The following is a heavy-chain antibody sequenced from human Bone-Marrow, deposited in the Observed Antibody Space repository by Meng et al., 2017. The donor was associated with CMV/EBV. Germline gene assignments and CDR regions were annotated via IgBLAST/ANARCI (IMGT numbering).Heavy chain of an antibody. V-gene: IGHV3-21*01. CDR2: VSPSSSYI. J-gene: IGHJ4*02. CDR1: GFTFSSYS. D-gene: IGHD1-26*01. Sequence: GESLKISCAASGFTFSSYSMNWVRQAPGKGLEWVSSVSPSSSYIYYTDSVKGRFTISRDNAKNSLYLQMSSLRAEDTAVYYCATTAKGGWELLREDYWGQGTLVTVSS. CDR3: ATTAKGGWELLREDY.